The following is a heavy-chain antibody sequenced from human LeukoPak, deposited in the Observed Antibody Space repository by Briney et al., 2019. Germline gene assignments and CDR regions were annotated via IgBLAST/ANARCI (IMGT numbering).Heavy chain of an antibody. V-gene: IGHV4-59*01. CDR2: IYYSGST. CDR3: ARDHYDFPNWFDP. Sequence: PSETLSLTCTVSGGSISSYYWSWIRQPPGKGLEWIGYIYYSGSTNYNPSLKSRVTISVDTSKNQFSLKLSSVTAADTAVYYCARDHYDFPNWFDPWGQGTLVTVSS. D-gene: IGHD3-3*01. J-gene: IGHJ5*02. CDR1: GGSISSYY.